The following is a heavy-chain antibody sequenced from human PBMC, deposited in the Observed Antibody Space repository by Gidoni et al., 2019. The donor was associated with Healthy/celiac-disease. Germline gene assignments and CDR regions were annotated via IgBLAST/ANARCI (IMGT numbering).Heavy chain of an antibody. CDR2: INAGNGNT. CDR3: ARGGIFEFGWHGMDV. J-gene: IGHJ6*02. CDR1: GYTFTSYA. Sequence: QVQLVQSGAEVKKPGASVKVSCKASGYTFTSYAMHWVRQAPGQRLEWMGWINAGNGNTKYSQKFQGRVTITRDTSASTAYMELSSLRSEDTAVYYCARGGIFEFGWHGMDVWGQGTTVTVSS. V-gene: IGHV1-3*01. D-gene: IGHD3-3*01.